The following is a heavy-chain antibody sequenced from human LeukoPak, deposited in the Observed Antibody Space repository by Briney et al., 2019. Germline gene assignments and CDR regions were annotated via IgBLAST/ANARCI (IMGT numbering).Heavy chain of an antibody. Sequence: GGSLRLSCAASGFTFRNYWMSWVRQVPGTGLEWVANIKQDGRDRNYVTSVRGRFTISRDNAESSLYLQMNSLRAEDTAVYYCARQNTPHGNFDYWGQGTLVTVSS. CDR3: ARQNTPHGNFDY. J-gene: IGHJ4*02. D-gene: IGHD1-26*01. V-gene: IGHV3-7*03. CDR2: IKQDGRDR. CDR1: GFTFRNYW.